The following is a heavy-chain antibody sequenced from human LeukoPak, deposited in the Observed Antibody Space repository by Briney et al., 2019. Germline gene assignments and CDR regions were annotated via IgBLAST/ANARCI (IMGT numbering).Heavy chain of an antibody. J-gene: IGHJ4*02. CDR3: ARVGESGYDLYFFDY. Sequence: GASVKVSCKASGYTFTGYYMHWVRQAPGQGLEWMGWINPNSGGTNYAQKFQGRVTMTRDTSISTAYMELSRLRSDDTAVYYCARVGESGYDLYFFDYWGQGTLVTVSS. CDR1: GYTFTGYY. CDR2: INPNSGGT. V-gene: IGHV1-2*02. D-gene: IGHD5-12*01.